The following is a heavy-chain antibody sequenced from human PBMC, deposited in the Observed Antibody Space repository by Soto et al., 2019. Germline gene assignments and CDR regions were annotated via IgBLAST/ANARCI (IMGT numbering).Heavy chain of an antibody. CDR2: INDDGSDT. V-gene: IGHV3-74*01. CDR1: GLIFSNNW. D-gene: IGHD3-16*01. CDR3: ARDMPTFGGVIDL. Sequence: EVQLVESGGGLVRPGGSLRLSCAASGLIFSNNWMHWVRQVPGKGLVWVSRINDDGSDTIYADSVKGRFTISRDNAKNTLYLQMHSLRADDTAVYYCARDMPTFGGVIDLWGQGTLVTVSS. J-gene: IGHJ5*02.